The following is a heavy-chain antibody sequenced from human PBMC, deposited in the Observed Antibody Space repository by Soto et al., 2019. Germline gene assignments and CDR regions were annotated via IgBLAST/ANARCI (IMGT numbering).Heavy chain of an antibody. J-gene: IGHJ4*02. V-gene: IGHV4-39*01. Sequence: PSETLPLTCTVSGGSVSSGSYYWGWVRQPPGKGLEWIGSVYYSGSTYYNPSLESRVTISVDKSKNQFSLKLMSLSAADTAVYYCGRLEGLATISYYFDYWGQGALVTVSS. CDR2: VYYSGST. D-gene: IGHD3-9*01. CDR1: GGSVSSGSYY. CDR3: GRLEGLATISYYFDY.